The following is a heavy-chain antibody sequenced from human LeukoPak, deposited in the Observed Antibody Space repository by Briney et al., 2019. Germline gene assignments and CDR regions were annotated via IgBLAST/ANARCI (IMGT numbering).Heavy chain of an antibody. Sequence: PSETLSLTCAVYGESLNSYYWSWVRQPPGEGLEWIGEIYESGTTEYNPSLKSRVTITMVPSKQQFSLSLSSVTAADTAVYYCARGAWATRLGSWGLGTPVIVSS. D-gene: IGHD2-15*01. CDR1: GESLNSYY. J-gene: IGHJ4*02. CDR3: ARGAWATRLGS. V-gene: IGHV4-34*01. CDR2: IYESGTT.